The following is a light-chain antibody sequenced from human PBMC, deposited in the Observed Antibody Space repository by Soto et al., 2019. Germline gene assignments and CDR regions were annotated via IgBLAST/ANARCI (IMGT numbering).Light chain of an antibody. CDR2: GNS. CDR3: QYYDSSRRAPYV. V-gene: IGLV1-40*01. CDR1: SSNIGAGYD. J-gene: IGLJ1*01. Sequence: QSVLTQPPSVSGAPGQRVTISCTGSSSNIGAGYDVHWYQQLPGTAPKLLIYGNSNRPSGVPDRFSGSKSGTSASLAITGLQAEDEADDYCQYYDSSRRAPYVFGTGTKVTVL.